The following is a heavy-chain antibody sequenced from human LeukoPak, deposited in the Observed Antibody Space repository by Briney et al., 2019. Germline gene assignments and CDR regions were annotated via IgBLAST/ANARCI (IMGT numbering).Heavy chain of an antibody. CDR1: GYTFTSYG. CDR2: INTNTGNP. Sequence: RASVKVSCKASGYTFTSYGISWVRQAPGQGLEWMGWINTNTGNPTYAQGFTGRFVFSLDTSVSTAYLQISSLKAEDTAVYYCARAPILVVVPAAMPGPYNWFDPWGQGTLVTVSS. D-gene: IGHD2-2*01. CDR3: ARAPILVVVPAAMPGPYNWFDP. J-gene: IGHJ5*02. V-gene: IGHV7-4-1*02.